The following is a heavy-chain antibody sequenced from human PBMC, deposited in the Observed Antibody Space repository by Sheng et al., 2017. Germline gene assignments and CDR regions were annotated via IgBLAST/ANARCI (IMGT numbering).Heavy chain of an antibody. CDR3: ARSYSSSGKKFLTPPWY. D-gene: IGHD6-6*01. J-gene: IGHJ4*02. V-gene: IGHV4-34*01. CDR1: GGSFSGYY. Sequence: QVQLQQWCAGLLKPSETLSLTCAVYGGSFSGYYWSWIRQPPREGAWSGLGKVNHSGSTNYNPSLKSRVTISVDTSKNQFSLKLSSVTAADTAVYYCARSYSSSGKKFLTPPWYWGQGTLVTVSS. CDR2: VNHSGST.